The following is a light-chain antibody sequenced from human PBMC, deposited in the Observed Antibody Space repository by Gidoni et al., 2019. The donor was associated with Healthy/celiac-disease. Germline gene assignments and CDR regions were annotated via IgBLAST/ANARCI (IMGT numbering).Light chain of an antibody. CDR2: GAS. Sequence: EIVMTQSPATLSVSPGERATLSCRASQSVSSNLARYQQKPGQAPRLLIYGASTRATGIPARFSGSGSGTKFTLTISSLQSEDFAVYYCQQYNNWPPRTFXXXTKVEIK. V-gene: IGKV3-15*01. CDR1: QSVSSN. CDR3: QQYNNWPPRT. J-gene: IGKJ1*01.